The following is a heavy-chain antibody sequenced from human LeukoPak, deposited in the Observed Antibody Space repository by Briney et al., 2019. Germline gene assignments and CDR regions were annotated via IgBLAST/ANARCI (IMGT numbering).Heavy chain of an antibody. D-gene: IGHD3-3*01. CDR3: AREWSGYPLLGV. CDR1: GYSISSGYY. J-gene: IGHJ6*04. V-gene: IGHV4-38-2*02. CDR2: IYNSGST. Sequence: PSETLSLTCTVSGYSISSGYYWGWIRQPPGKGLEWIGYIYNSGSTNYNPSLKSRVTISMDTSKNQFSLKLSSVTAADTAVYYCAREWSGYPLLGVWGKGTTVTVSS.